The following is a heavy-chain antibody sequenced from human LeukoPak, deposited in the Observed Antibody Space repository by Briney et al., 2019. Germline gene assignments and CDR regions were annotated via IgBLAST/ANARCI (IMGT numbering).Heavy chain of an antibody. CDR3: ARVGKLGRLLWFGELLL. J-gene: IGHJ4*02. Sequence: DSVKGRFTISRDNSKNTLYLQMNSLRAEDTAVYYCARVGKLGRLLWFGELLLWGQGTLVTVSS. V-gene: IGHV3-30*01. D-gene: IGHD3-10*01.